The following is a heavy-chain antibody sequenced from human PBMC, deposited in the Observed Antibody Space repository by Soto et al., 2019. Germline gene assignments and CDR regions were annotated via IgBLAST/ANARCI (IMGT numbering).Heavy chain of an antibody. CDR3: STDPVGIAAAGTGWFDP. J-gene: IGHJ5*02. CDR1: GFTFSDAW. CDR2: IRSKTDGGTT. Sequence: EVQLVESGGGLVKPGGSLRLSCAASGFTFSDAWMTWVRQAPGKGLEWVGRIRSKTDGGTTDYAAPVKGRFTISRDDSKNRLYLQMNSLTTEDTAVYWCSTDPVGIAAAGTGWFDPRGQGTLVTVSS. D-gene: IGHD6-13*01. V-gene: IGHV3-15*01.